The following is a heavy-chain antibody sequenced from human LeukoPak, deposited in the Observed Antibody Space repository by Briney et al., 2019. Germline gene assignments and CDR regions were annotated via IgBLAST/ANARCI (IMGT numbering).Heavy chain of an antibody. J-gene: IGHJ4*02. CDR1: GFTFSSYW. Sequence: GGSLRLSCAASGFTFSSYWMSWVRQAPGKGLEWVANIKQDGSEKYYVDSVKGRFTISRDNAKNSLYLQMNSLRAEDTAIYYCADVGRGYSYGYLDNWGQGTLVTVSS. V-gene: IGHV3-7*03. CDR2: IKQDGSEK. D-gene: IGHD5-18*01. CDR3: ADVGRGYSYGYLDN.